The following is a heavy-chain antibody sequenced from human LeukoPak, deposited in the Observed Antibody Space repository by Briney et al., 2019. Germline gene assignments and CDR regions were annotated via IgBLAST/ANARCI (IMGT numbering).Heavy chain of an antibody. CDR3: ARATTDNDAFDI. CDR2: IYHSGST. Sequence: SQTLSLTCAVSGGSNSSGGYSWSWIQQPPGKGLEWIGYIYHSGSTYYNPSLKSRVSISLDRSKNQFSLKLRSVTVADTAVYYCARATTDNDAFDIWGQGTMVTVSS. V-gene: IGHV4-30-2*01. CDR1: GGSNSSGGYS. D-gene: IGHD4-17*01. J-gene: IGHJ3*02.